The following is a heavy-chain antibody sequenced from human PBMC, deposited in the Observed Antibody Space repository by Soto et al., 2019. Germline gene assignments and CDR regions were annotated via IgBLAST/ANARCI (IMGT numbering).Heavy chain of an antibody. V-gene: IGHV4-61*01. CDR1: GGPVSSGSNY. CDR2: MDYSGSS. J-gene: IGHJ6*02. Sequence: PSETLSLTCTVSGGPVSSGSNYWSWIRQHPGKGLEWIGNMDYSGSSNYNPSLKSRVSISVATSKNQFSLELTSVTAADTAVYYCARGGLESNVNYYYYDLDVWGQGTTVAVSS. D-gene: IGHD3-3*01. CDR3: ARGGLESNVNYYYYDLDV.